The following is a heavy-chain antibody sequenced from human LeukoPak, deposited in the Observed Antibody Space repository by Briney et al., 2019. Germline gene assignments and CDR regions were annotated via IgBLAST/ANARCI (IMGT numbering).Heavy chain of an antibody. CDR2: IYTSGST. D-gene: IGHD3-22*01. CDR3: ARGAYYYDSSGLFDH. Sequence: PSQTLSLTCTVSGGSISSGSYYWSWIRQPAGKGLEWIGRIYTSGSTNYNPSLKSRVTISVDTSKNQFSLNLSSVTAADTAIYYCARGAYYYDSSGLFDHWGQGTLVTVSS. J-gene: IGHJ4*02. V-gene: IGHV4-61*02. CDR1: GGSISSGSYY.